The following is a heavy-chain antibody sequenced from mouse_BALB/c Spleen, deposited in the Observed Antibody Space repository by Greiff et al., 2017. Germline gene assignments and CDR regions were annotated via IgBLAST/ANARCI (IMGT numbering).Heavy chain of an antibody. J-gene: IGHJ3*01. CDR1: GYSFTGYF. V-gene: IGHV1-20*02. CDR2: INPYNGDT. CDR3: ARSGFYDAWFAY. Sequence: VQLKQSGPELVKPGASVKISCKASGYSFTGYFMNWVMQSHGKSLEWIGRINPYNGDTFYNQKFKGKATLTVDKSSSTAHMELRSLASEDSAVYYCARSGFYDAWFAYWGQGTLVTVSA. D-gene: IGHD2-3*01.